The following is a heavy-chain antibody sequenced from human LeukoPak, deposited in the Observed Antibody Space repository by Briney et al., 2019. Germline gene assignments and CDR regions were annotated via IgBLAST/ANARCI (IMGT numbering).Heavy chain of an antibody. CDR2: IYYSGST. V-gene: IGHV4-31*03. CDR3: ARDSDYYGSSGFGAFDI. J-gene: IGHJ3*02. Sequence: SETLSLTCTVSGGSISSGGYYWGWLRQHPGKGLEWIGYIYYSGSTYYNPSLKSRVTISVDTSKNQFSLKLSSVTAADTAVYYCARDSDYYGSSGFGAFDIWGQGTMVTVSS. D-gene: IGHD3-22*01. CDR1: GGSISSGGYY.